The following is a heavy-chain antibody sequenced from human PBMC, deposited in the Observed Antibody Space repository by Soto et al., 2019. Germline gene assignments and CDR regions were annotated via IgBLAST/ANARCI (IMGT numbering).Heavy chain of an antibody. CDR3: ARDVFPYSSSWYLHAFDI. CDR1: GFTFSSYA. D-gene: IGHD6-13*01. CDR2: ISYDGSNK. J-gene: IGHJ3*02. Sequence: QVQLVESGGGVVQPGRSLRLSCAASGFTFSSYAMHWVRQAPGKGLEWVAVISYDGSNKYYADSVKGRFTISRDNSKNTLYLQMNSLRAEDTAVYYCARDVFPYSSSWYLHAFDIWGQGTMVTVSS. V-gene: IGHV3-30-3*01.